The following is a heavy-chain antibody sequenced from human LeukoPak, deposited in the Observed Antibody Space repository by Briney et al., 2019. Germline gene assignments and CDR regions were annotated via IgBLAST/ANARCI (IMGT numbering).Heavy chain of an antibody. D-gene: IGHD3-10*01. CDR3: ARERMYSGSGSTYPYYDY. CDR2: IKPDGSEK. J-gene: IGHJ4*02. Sequence: SGGSLRLSCAASGFIFGSCWMSWVRQSPGKGLEWVANIKPDGSEKYYVDSVKGRFTISRDNAKNALYLEMNSLRVGDTAVYYCARERMYSGSGSTYPYYDYWGQGTLVTVSS. CDR1: GFIFGSCW. V-gene: IGHV3-7*01.